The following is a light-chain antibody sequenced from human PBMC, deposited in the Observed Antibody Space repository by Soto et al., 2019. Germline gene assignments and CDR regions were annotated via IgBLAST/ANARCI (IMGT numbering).Light chain of an antibody. CDR1: QSVGSY. V-gene: IGKV3-11*01. CDR3: QQRSDWPYT. Sequence: PGERATLSCRASQSVGSYFAWYQQKPGQAPRLLIYDASSRATGIPARFSGSGSGTDFTLTISSLEPEDFAVYYCQQRSDWPYTFGGGTRVEIK. CDR2: DAS. J-gene: IGKJ4*01.